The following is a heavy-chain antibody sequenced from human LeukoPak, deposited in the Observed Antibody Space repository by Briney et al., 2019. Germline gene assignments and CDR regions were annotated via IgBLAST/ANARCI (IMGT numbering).Heavy chain of an antibody. D-gene: IGHD2-21*02. CDR1: GFTFSNAW. CDR3: TTDPPYCGGDCYWFDP. V-gene: IGHV3-15*01. Sequence: GGSLSLSCAASGFTFSNAWMSWVRQAQGEGLEWVGRSKSKTDGGTTDYAAPVKGRITISRDDSKNTLYLQMNSLKTEDTAVYYCTTDPPYCGGDCYWFDPWGQGTLVTVSS. CDR2: SKSKTDGGTT. J-gene: IGHJ5*02.